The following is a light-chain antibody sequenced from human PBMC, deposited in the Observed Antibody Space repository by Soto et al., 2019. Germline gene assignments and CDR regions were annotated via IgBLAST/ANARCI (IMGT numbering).Light chain of an antibody. CDR2: AAS. CDR1: QGIRND. Sequence: AIPMTQSPSSLSASVGDRVTITCRASQGIRNDLGWYQQKPGRAPKFLINAASSLQSGVPTRFSGSGSGTEFTLIISSLQPEDFATYYCLQDYEYPLTFGQGTKVEIK. J-gene: IGKJ1*01. V-gene: IGKV1-6*01. CDR3: LQDYEYPLT.